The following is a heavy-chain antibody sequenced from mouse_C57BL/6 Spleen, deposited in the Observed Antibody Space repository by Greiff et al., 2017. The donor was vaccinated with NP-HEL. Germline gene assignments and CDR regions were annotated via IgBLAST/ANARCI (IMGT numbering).Heavy chain of an antibody. CDR3: ARGGTAQATLAMDY. V-gene: IGHV1-50*01. CDR2: IDPSDSYT. Sequence: QVQLQQSGAELVKPGASVKLSCKASGYTFTSYWMQWVKQRPGQGLEWIGEIDPSDSYTNYNQKFKGKATLTVDTSSSTAYMQLSSLTSEDSAVYYCARGGTAQATLAMDYWGQGTSVTVSS. J-gene: IGHJ4*01. CDR1: GYTFTSYW. D-gene: IGHD3-2*02.